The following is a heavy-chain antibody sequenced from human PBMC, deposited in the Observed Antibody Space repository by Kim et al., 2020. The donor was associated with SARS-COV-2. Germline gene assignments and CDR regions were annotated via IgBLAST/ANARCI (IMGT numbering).Heavy chain of an antibody. J-gene: IGHJ6*02. CDR1: GGSFSGYY. Sequence: SETLSLTCAVYGGSFSGYYWSWIRQPPGKGLEWIGEINHSGSTNYNPSLKSRVTISVDTSKNQFSLKLSSVTAADTAVYYCARGRYSGYDLRYYYYYGMDVWGQGTTVTVSS. CDR3: ARGRYSGYDLRYYYYYGMDV. V-gene: IGHV4-34*01. D-gene: IGHD5-12*01. CDR2: INHSGST.